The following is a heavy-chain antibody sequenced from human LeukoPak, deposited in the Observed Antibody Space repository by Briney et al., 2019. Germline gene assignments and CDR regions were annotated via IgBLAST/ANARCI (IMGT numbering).Heavy chain of an antibody. D-gene: IGHD2-15*01. CDR1: GGSFSGYY. CDR2: INHSGST. Sequence: PSETLSLTCAVYGGSFSGYYCSWIRQPPGKGLEWIGEINHSGSTNYNPSLKSRVTISVDTSKNQFSLKLSSVTAADTAVYYCARYAPLGYCSGGSCPRPPSNWFDPWGQGTLVTVSS. CDR3: ARYAPLGYCSGGSCPRPPSNWFDP. V-gene: IGHV4-34*01. J-gene: IGHJ5*02.